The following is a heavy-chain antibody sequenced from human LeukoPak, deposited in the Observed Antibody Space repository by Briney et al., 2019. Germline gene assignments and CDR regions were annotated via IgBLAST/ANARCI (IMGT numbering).Heavy chain of an antibody. Sequence: PGGSLRLSCAASGFTFSSYGMHWVHQAPGKGLEWVAVIWYDGSNKYYADSVKGRFTISRDNSKNTLYLQMNSLRAEDTAVYYCAREAYYYGSGGNWFDPWGQGTLVTVSS. D-gene: IGHD3-10*01. J-gene: IGHJ5*02. CDR2: IWYDGSNK. V-gene: IGHV3-33*01. CDR3: AREAYYYGSGGNWFDP. CDR1: GFTFSSYG.